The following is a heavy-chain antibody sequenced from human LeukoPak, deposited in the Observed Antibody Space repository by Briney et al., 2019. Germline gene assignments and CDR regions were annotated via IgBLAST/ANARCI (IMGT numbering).Heavy chain of an antibody. D-gene: IGHD7-27*01. CDR1: GFTVSSNY. CDR3: ARDLHGDLDAFDI. J-gene: IGHJ3*02. CDR2: IYSGGST. V-gene: IGHV3-53*01. Sequence: GGSQRLSCAASGFTVSSNYMSWVRQAPGKGLEWVSVIYSGGSTYYADSVKGRFTISRDNSKNTLYLQMNSLRAEDTAVYYCARDLHGDLDAFDIWGQGTMVTVSS.